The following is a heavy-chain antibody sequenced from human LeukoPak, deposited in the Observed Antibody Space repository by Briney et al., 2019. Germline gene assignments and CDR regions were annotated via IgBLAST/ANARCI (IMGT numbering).Heavy chain of an antibody. D-gene: IGHD5-12*01. Sequence: PSETLSLTCTVSGGPISSGDYYWSWIRQLPGEGLEWIGYIYYSGTTYYSPSLKSRVTISVDTSKNQFSLKLSSVTAADTAVYCCARVDDSGYGKFDPWGQGTLVSVSS. CDR3: ARVDDSGYGKFDP. CDR1: GGPISSGDYY. J-gene: IGHJ5*02. V-gene: IGHV4-31*03. CDR2: IYYSGTT.